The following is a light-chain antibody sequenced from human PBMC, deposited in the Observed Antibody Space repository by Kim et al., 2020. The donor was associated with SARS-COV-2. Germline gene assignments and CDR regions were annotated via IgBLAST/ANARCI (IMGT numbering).Light chain of an antibody. J-gene: IGKJ5*01. CDR3: QQRSNWPSIT. Sequence: SPGEGATLSCGASQSVSSYLAWYQQKPGQAPRLLIYDASNRATGIPARFSGSGSGTDFTLTISSLEPEDFAVYYCQQRSNWPSITFGQGTRLEIK. CDR2: DAS. CDR1: QSVSSY. V-gene: IGKV3-11*01.